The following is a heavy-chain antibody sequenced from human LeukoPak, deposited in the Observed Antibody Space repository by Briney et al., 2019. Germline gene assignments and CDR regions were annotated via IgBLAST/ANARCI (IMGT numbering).Heavy chain of an antibody. V-gene: IGHV3-21*01. D-gene: IGHD3-22*01. CDR1: GFTFSSYS. J-gene: IGHJ6*02. Sequence: AGGSLRLSCAASGFTFSSYSMNWVRQAPGKGLEWVSFISSSSSYIYYADSVKGRFTISRDNAKNSLYLQMNSLRAEDTAVYYCARDPLIGYYGMDVWGQGTTVTVSS. CDR2: ISSSSSYI. CDR3: ARDPLIGYYGMDV.